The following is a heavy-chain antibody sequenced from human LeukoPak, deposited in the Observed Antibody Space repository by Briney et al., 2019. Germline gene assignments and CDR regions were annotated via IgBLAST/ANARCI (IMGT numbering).Heavy chain of an antibody. Sequence: PGGSLRLSCAASGFTFSDYDMSWIRQAPGKGLEWVSYISSSSSYTNYADSVKGRFTISRDNAKNSLYLQMNSLRAEDTAVYYCAIGLTAAAGIGYGGQGPLVTVSS. D-gene: IGHD6-13*01. J-gene: IGHJ4*02. CDR1: GFTFSDYD. V-gene: IGHV3-11*05. CDR3: AIGLTAAAGIGY. CDR2: ISSSSSYT.